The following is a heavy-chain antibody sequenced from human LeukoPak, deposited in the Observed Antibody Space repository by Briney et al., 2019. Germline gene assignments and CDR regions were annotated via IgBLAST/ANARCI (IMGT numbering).Heavy chain of an antibody. V-gene: IGHV1-46*01. CDR1: GYTFTSYY. CDR2: INPSGGST. J-gene: IGHJ4*02. D-gene: IGHD2-21*02. CDR3: ASEQTTIYCGGDCYSFDY. Sequence: ASVKVSCKASGYTFTSYYMHWVRQAPGQGLEWMGIINPSGGSTSYAQKFQGRVTMTRDMSTSTVYMELSSLRSEDTAVYYCASEQTTIYCGGDCYSFDYWGQGTLVTVSS.